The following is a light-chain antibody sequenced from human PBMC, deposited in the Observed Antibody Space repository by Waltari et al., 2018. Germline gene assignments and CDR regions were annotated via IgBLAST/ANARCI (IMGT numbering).Light chain of an antibody. CDR3: GSYTSSDTWI. J-gene: IGLJ2*01. CDR1: SDDVGGYAY. Sequence: QSALTQPASVSGSPGQSITISCTGTSDDVGGYAYVSWYQHHPGKAPKPIIYDVSDRPSGVSNRFSGSRSANTASLAISGLQAEDEAHYYCGSYTSSDTWIFGGGTKLTVL. V-gene: IGLV2-14*03. CDR2: DVS.